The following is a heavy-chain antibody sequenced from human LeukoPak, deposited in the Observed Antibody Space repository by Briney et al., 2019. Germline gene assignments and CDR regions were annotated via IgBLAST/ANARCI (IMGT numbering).Heavy chain of an antibody. J-gene: IGHJ6*02. Sequence: PSETLSLTCTVSGGSISSYYWSWIRQPAGKGLEWIGRIYTSGSTNSNPSLKSRVTMSVDTSKNQFSLKLSSVTAADTAVYYCARDLRCGGDCPPMGFYYGMDVWGQGTTVTVSS. V-gene: IGHV4-4*07. D-gene: IGHD2-21*02. CDR2: IYTSGST. CDR1: GGSISSYY. CDR3: ARDLRCGGDCPPMGFYYGMDV.